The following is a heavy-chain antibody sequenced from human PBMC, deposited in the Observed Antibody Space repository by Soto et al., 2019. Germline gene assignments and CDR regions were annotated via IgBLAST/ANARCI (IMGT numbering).Heavy chain of an antibody. Sequence: QLQLQESGSGLVKPPQTLSLTCAVSGGSISSDGYSWSWIRQPPGKGLEWIGYIYHGGDAYYNPSLKSRVTISVDRSKNQFSPNLSSVTAADTAMYYCARGEAYCSGGTCYYRFDPWGQGTLVTVSS. CDR2: IYHGGDA. D-gene: IGHD2-15*01. CDR1: GGSISSDGYS. V-gene: IGHV4-30-2*01. CDR3: ARGEAYCSGGTCYYRFDP. J-gene: IGHJ5*02.